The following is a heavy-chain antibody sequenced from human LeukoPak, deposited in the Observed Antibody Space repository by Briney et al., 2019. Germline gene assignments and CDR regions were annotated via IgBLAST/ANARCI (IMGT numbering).Heavy chain of an antibody. CDR3: ARYGGSGTYFFDY. CDR1: GGSINNYY. Sequence: SETLFLTCTVSGGSINNYYWGWIRQPPGKGLEWIGFIYYRGNTYYNPSLQSRVTISLDRSKNQFSLKLSSVTAADTAVYYCARYGGSGTYFFDYWGQGTLVTVSS. D-gene: IGHD3-10*01. V-gene: IGHV4-39*07. J-gene: IGHJ4*02. CDR2: IYYRGNT.